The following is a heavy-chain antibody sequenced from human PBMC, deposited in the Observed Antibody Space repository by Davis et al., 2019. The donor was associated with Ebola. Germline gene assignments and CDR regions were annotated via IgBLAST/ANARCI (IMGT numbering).Heavy chain of an antibody. CDR2: INPNTGGT. Sequence: AASVKVSCKASGYTFTAYFMHWVRRAPGQGLEWMGWINPNTGGTNSAQKFQGRVTMTRATSMTTAYLELNSLRSDDTAVYYCARAVPATQNLDYWGQGTLVTVSS. D-gene: IGHD2-15*01. V-gene: IGHV1-2*02. CDR1: GYTFTAYF. CDR3: ARAVPATQNLDY. J-gene: IGHJ4*02.